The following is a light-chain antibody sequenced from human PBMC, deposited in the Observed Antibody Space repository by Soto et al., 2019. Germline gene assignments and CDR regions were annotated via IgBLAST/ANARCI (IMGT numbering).Light chain of an antibody. J-gene: IGKJ1*01. CDR2: KAS. CDR1: QSISSW. V-gene: IGKV1-5*03. CDR3: QQYNSYSPWT. Sequence: DIQMTQSPSTLSASLGDRATITCRASQSISSWLAWYQQKPGKAPKLLIYKASSLESGVPSRFSGSGSGTEFTLTISSLQPDDFATYYCQQYNSYSPWTFGQGTKVEIK.